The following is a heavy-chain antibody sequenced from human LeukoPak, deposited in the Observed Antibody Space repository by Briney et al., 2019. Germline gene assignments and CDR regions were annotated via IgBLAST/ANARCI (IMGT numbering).Heavy chain of an antibody. CDR1: GFTFSSYA. D-gene: IGHD3-22*01. Sequence: GGSLRLSCAASGFTFSSYAMSWVRQAPGKGLEWVSAISGSGGSTYYADSVKGRFTISRDNSKNTLYLQSNSLRADDKDVYYCARGSRRYRRDSSGYYSYWGQGTLVTVSS. CDR3: ARGSRRYRRDSSGYYSY. CDR2: ISGSGGST. J-gene: IGHJ4*02. V-gene: IGHV3-23*01.